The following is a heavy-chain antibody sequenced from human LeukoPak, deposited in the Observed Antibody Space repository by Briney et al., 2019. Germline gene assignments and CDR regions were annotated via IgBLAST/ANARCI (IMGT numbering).Heavy chain of an antibody. V-gene: IGHV3-20*04. CDR1: GFTFSSYW. D-gene: IGHD3-22*01. J-gene: IGHJ4*02. Sequence: GGSLRLSCVASGFTFSSYWMTWVRQAPGKGLEWVAGIHWNGGSTGYVDSVKGRLTISRDNAKNSLYLQMNSLRVEDTALYYCARGGLGYSYDSSGYQSRAYYFDYWGRGTLVTVSS. CDR3: ARGGLGYSYDSSGYQSRAYYFDY. CDR2: IHWNGGST.